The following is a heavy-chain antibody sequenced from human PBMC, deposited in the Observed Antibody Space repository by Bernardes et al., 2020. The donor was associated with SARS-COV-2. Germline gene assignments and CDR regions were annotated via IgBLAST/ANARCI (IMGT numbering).Heavy chain of an antibody. CDR3: ARGLYDFWSGYYSSYYYYMDV. V-gene: IGHV4-59*01. CDR1: GGSISSYY. Sequence: SETLSLTRTVSGGSISSYYWSWIRQPPGKGLEWIGYIYYSGSTNYNPSLKSRVTISVDTSKNQFSLKLSSVTAADTAVYYCARGLYDFWSGYYSSYYYYMDVWGKGTTVTVSS. J-gene: IGHJ6*03. D-gene: IGHD3-3*01. CDR2: IYYSGST.